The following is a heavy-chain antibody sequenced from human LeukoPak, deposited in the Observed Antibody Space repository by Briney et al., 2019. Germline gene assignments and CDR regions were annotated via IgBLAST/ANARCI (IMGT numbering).Heavy chain of an antibody. CDR3: AKEGYSSSWYGTGRSWGTEYFQH. V-gene: IGHV3-30*18. CDR1: GFTFSSYG. D-gene: IGHD6-13*01. Sequence: GRSLRLSCAASGFTFSSYGMHWVRQAPGKGLEWVAVISYDGSNKYYADSVKGRFTISRDNSKNTLYLQMNSLRAEDTAVYYCAKEGYSSSWYGTGRSWGTEYFQHWGQGTLVTVSS. CDR2: ISYDGSNK. J-gene: IGHJ1*01.